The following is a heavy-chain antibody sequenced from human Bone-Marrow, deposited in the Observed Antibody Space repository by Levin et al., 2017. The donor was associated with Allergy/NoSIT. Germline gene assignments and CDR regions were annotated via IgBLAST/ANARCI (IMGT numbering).Heavy chain of an antibody. V-gene: IGHV3-23*01. Sequence: GGSLRLSCAASGFTFSTYAMSWVRQAPGKGLEWVSAISASGASTYYADSVRGRFTISSDNSKNTLYLEMNSLRAEDTALYYCAKDARDDFWSGFSFYYFDYWGQGTLVTVSS. J-gene: IGHJ4*02. CDR3: AKDARDDFWSGFSFYYFDY. D-gene: IGHD3-3*01. CDR2: ISASGAST. CDR1: GFTFSTYA.